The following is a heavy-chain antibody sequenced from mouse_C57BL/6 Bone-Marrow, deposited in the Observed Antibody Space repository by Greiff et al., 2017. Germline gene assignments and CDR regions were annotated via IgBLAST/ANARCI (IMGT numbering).Heavy chain of an antibody. D-gene: IGHD2-12*01. CDR3: ARACYLWFAY. J-gene: IGHJ3*01. CDR1: GYSITSGYD. Sequence: EVHLVESGPGMVKPSQSLSLTCTVTGYSITSGYDWHWIRHFPGNKLEWMGYISYSGSTNYNPSLKSRISITHDTSKNHFFLKLNSVTTEDTATYYCARACYLWFAYWGQGTLVTVSA. V-gene: IGHV3-1*01. CDR2: ISYSGST.